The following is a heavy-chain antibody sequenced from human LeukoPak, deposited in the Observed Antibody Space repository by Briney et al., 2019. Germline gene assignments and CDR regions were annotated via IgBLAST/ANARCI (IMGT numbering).Heavy chain of an antibody. V-gene: IGHV2-5*02. D-gene: IGHD4-17*01. J-gene: IGHJ5*02. CDR1: GFSLSTSGVG. CDR2: IYWDDDK. CDR3: AHRRAGHGDYEGPNWFDP. Sequence: SGPTLVNPTQTLTLTCTFSGFSLSTSGVGVGWIRQPPGKALEWLALIYWDDDKRYSPSLKSRLTITKDTSKNQVVLTMTNMDPVDTATYYCAHRRAGHGDYEGPNWFDPWGQGTLVTVSS.